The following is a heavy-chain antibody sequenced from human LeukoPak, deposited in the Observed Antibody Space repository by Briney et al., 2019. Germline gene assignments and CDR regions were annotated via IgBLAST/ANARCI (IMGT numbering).Heavy chain of an antibody. J-gene: IGHJ5*02. CDR3: ARLPVVTARIWLDP. Sequence: NPSQTLSLTCTVSGGSISSGGYYWSWIRQHPGKGLEWIGYIYYSGSTYYNPSLKSRVTISVDTSKNQFSLKLSSVTAADTAVYYCARLPVVTARIWLDPWGQGTLVTVSS. V-gene: IGHV4-31*03. CDR1: GGSISSGGYY. CDR2: IYYSGST. D-gene: IGHD2-21*02.